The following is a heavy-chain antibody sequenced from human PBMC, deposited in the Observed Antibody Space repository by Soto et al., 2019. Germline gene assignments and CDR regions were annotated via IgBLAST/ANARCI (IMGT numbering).Heavy chain of an antibody. D-gene: IGHD6-13*01. V-gene: IGHV3-23*01. CDR2: ISGSGGST. J-gene: IGHJ4*02. CDR3: AKDRNFYSSSWSD. Sequence: PRGSLRLSCAASGFTFSSYAMSWVRQAPGKGLEWVSAISGSGGSTYYADSVKGRFTISRDNSKNTLYLQMNSLRAEDTVVYYCAKDRNFYSSSWSDWGQGTLVTVSS. CDR1: GFTFSSYA.